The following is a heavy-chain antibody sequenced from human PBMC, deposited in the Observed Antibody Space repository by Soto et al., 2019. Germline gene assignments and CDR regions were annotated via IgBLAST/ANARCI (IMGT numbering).Heavy chain of an antibody. CDR2: VYHTGDT. CDR3: AREIVTAGGNNYFDP. D-gene: IGHD2-21*02. CDR1: GGTVASSHW. Sequence: PSETLSLTCTVSGGTVASSHWWSWVRQSPGGGLGWIGNVYHTGDTNFNPSLQSRVTISVDKSNNQFSLRLNSLTAADTAVYFCAREIVTAGGNNYFDPWGPGTLVTVSS. V-gene: IGHV4-4*02. J-gene: IGHJ5*02.